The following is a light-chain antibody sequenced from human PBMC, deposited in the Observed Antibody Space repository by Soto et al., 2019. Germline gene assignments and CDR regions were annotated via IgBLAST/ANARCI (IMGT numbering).Light chain of an antibody. J-gene: IGKJ5*01. CDR2: GAT. CDR3: QQYTNWPPNT. V-gene: IGKV3-20*01. CDR1: QSVSSTY. Sequence: EIVLTQSPGTLSLSPGERATLSFRASQSVSSTYLVWYQQKPGQAPRLLIYGATRRASGIPDRFSGSGSGADFTLTISSLQSEDFAVYYCQQYTNWPPNTFGQGTRLEIK.